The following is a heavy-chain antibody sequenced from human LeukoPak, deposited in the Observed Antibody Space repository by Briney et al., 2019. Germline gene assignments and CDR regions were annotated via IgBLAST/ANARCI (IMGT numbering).Heavy chain of an antibody. J-gene: IGHJ6*02. CDR1: GGSFSGYY. CDR2: INHSGST. D-gene: IGHD4-17*01. Sequence: SETLSLTCAVYGGSFSGYYWSWIRQPPGKGLEWIGEINHSGSTNYNPSLKSRVTISVDTSKNQFSLKLSSVTAADTAVYYCARGVPSTVPYERPTRYYGMDVWGQGTTVTVSS. CDR3: ARGVPSTVPYERPTRYYGMDV. V-gene: IGHV4-34*01.